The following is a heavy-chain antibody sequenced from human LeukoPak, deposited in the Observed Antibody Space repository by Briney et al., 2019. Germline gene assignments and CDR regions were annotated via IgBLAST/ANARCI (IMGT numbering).Heavy chain of an antibody. Sequence: GGSLRLSCAASGFTFSSYWMSWVRQAPGKGLEWVANIKQDGSEKYYVDSVKGRFTISRDNAKNSLYLQMNSLRAEDTAVYYCASTIVLRSSEWSLHDAFDIWGQGTMVTVSS. D-gene: IGHD3-3*01. V-gene: IGHV3-7*01. CDR3: ASTIVLRSSEWSLHDAFDI. J-gene: IGHJ3*02. CDR2: IKQDGSEK. CDR1: GFTFSSYW.